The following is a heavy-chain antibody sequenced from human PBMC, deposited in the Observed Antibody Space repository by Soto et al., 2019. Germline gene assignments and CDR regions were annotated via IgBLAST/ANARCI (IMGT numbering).Heavy chain of an antibody. CDR3: ARLHCDSPNCVPLDP. D-gene: IGHD3-22*01. CDR2: MYYSGTS. J-gene: IGHJ5*02. V-gene: IGHV4-39*01. CDR1: GGSISDDTYY. Sequence: QLQLQESGPGLVKPSETLSLTCTVSGGSISDDTYYWGWIRQPPGKGLEWIGSMYYSGTSSYNPSLKSRVSMSVDTSKKQLSLRLTSVTAADTAVYYCARLHCDSPNCVPLDPWGQGTLVTVSS.